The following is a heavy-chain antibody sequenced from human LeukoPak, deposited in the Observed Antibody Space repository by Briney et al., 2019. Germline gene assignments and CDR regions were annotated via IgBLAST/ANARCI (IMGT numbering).Heavy chain of an antibody. CDR1: GGSIISSNYY. CDR2: IYYSGST. J-gene: IGHJ6*02. D-gene: IGHD1-26*01. V-gene: IGHV4-39*01. Sequence: SETLSLTCTVSGGSIISSNYYWGWIRQPPGKGLEWIGSIYYSGSTYYNPSLKSRVTISVDTSKNQFSLKLRSVTAADTAVYYCAREQGGYYYYYGMDVWGRGTTVTVSS. CDR3: AREQGGYYYYYGMDV.